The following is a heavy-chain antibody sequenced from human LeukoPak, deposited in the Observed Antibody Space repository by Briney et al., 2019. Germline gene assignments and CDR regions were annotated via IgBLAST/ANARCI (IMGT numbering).Heavy chain of an antibody. V-gene: IGHV3-23*01. CDR2: ISGSGGST. J-gene: IGHJ4*02. D-gene: IGHD1-26*01. Sequence: PGGSLRLSCAASGFTFSSYAMSWVRQAPGKGLEWVSAISGSGGSTYYADSVKGRFTISRDNSKNTLYLQVNSLRTEDTAVYYCAKSGYSGSYPYYFDYWGQGTLVTVSS. CDR3: AKSGYSGSYPYYFDY. CDR1: GFTFSSYA.